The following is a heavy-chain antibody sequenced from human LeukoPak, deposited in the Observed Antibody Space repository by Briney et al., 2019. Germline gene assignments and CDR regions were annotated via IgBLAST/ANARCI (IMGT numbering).Heavy chain of an antibody. CDR1: GDSITSSGYF. V-gene: IGHV4-39*01. Sequence: KSSETLSLTCSVSGDSITSSGYFWGWIRQPPGKGLEWIGIINYSGQTFYNPSLKSRVTTSVDTSKNQFSLRLTSVTAADTAVYYCARHRDFMDWFDPWSQGSLVTVSS. CDR3: ARHRDFMDWFDP. J-gene: IGHJ5*02. CDR2: INYSGQT.